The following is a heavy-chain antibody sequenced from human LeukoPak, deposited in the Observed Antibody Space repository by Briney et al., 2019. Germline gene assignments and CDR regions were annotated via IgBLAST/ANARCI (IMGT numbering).Heavy chain of an antibody. V-gene: IGHV4-61*01. CDR2: IYYNGNT. CDR1: GTSVSSGSYY. J-gene: IGHJ2*01. Sequence: PSETLSLTCTVSGTSVSSGSYYWSWIRQPPGKGLEWIGYIYYNGNTNYNPSLKSRVTVSVDTSKNQFSLKLNSVTAAETAVYYCARDAIPSSYWYFDVGGGGSLVTVSS. D-gene: IGHD2-2*01. CDR3: ARDAIPSSYWYFDV.